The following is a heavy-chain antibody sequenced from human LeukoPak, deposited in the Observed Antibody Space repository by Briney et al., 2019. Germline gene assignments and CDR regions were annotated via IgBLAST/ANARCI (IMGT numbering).Heavy chain of an antibody. CDR1: GGSISSGSYY. Sequence: SQTLSLTCTVSGGSISSGSYYWSWIRQPAGKGLEWNGRIYTSGSTNYNPSLKSRVTISVDTSKNQFSLKLSSVTAADTAVYYCARDLSVVPAAISDAFDIWGQGTMVTVSS. V-gene: IGHV4-61*02. D-gene: IGHD2-2*02. CDR3: ARDLSVVPAAISDAFDI. CDR2: IYTSGST. J-gene: IGHJ3*02.